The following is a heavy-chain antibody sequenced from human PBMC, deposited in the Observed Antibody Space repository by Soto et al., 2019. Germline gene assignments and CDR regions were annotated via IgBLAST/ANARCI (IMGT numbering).Heavy chain of an antibody. Sequence: QLQLQESGPGLVKPSETLSVTCSVSGDSIGTINYYWGWLRQPPGKGPEWIGSIYYTGSTHYNPSLRGRATVSVDTSKNQFSLRLTSVTAADTAVYYCARHPGYTVPTVYATHYFDDWGQGVPVTVSS. J-gene: IGHJ4*02. V-gene: IGHV4-39*01. CDR2: IYYTGST. D-gene: IGHD2-8*01. CDR1: GDSIGTINYY. CDR3: ARHPGYTVPTVYATHYFDD.